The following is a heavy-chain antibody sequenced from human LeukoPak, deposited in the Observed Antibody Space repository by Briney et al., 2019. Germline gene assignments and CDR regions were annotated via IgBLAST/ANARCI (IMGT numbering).Heavy chain of an antibody. J-gene: IGHJ4*02. CDR2: YDPDAGET. D-gene: IGHD3-10*01. CDR1: GYSLTELC. V-gene: IGHV1-24*01. CDR3: AAGRFGILCHFNY. Sequence: ASVKVSCKVSGYSLTELCVHWVRQAPGKGPEWMGGYDPDAGETIYAQKFQGRVTMTEDTSTDTAYMEVTSLRSDDTAVYYCAAGRFGILCHFNYWGQGTLVTASS.